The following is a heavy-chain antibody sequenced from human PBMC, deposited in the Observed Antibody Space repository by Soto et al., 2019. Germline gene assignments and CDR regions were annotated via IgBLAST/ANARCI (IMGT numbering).Heavy chain of an antibody. CDR3: GRDGSGGIIDS. CDR2: ISVFNGNT. CDR1: GYTFTGYG. Sequence: QVQLVQSGAEVKKPGASVKVSCKTSGYTFTGYGINWVRQAPGHGLDWMGWISVFNGNTKYGQNIQDRVIMTTDTSTSTAYMELRRLRSDDTAVYFCGRDGSGGIIDSWGQGTMVIVSS. J-gene: IGHJ3*01. V-gene: IGHV1-18*01. D-gene: IGHD2-15*01.